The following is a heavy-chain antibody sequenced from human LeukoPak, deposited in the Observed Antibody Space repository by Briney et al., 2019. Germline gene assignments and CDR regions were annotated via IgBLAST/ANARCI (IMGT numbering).Heavy chain of an antibody. D-gene: IGHD3-3*01. CDR2: IYAGNGNT. CDR1: GFTFTTYA. Sequence: ASVKVSCKTSGFTFTTYAIQWVRQAPGQRLEWMGWIYAGNGNTKYSQNFQGRVTITRDTSASTAYMELSSLRSEDTAVYYCAREHDFLSGYGMDVWGQGTTVTVSS. J-gene: IGHJ6*02. V-gene: IGHV1-3*01. CDR3: AREHDFLSGYGMDV.